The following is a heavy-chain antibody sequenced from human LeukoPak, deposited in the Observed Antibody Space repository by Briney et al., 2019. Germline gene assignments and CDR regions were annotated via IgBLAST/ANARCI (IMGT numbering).Heavy chain of an antibody. V-gene: IGHV4-39*01. CDR2: IYYSGST. CDR1: GGSISSSSYY. D-gene: IGHD3-3*01. CDR3: ASVSRGDTIFGVVSYYYYMDV. Sequence: PSETLSLTCTVSGGSISSSSYYWGWIRQPPRKGPEWIGSIYYSGSTYYNPSLKSRVTISVDTSKNQFSLKLSSVTAADTAVYYCASVSRGDTIFGVVSYYYYMDVWGKGTTVTVSS. J-gene: IGHJ6*03.